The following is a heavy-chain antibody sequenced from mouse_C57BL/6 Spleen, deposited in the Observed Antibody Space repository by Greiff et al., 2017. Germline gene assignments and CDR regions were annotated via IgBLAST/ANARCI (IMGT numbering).Heavy chain of an antibody. CDR1: GYTFTSYW. Sequence: QVQLQQPGTELVKPGASVKLSCKASGYTFTSYWMHWVKQRPGQGLEWIGNINPSNGGTNYNERFKSKATLTVDKSSSTAYMQLSSQASEDSAVYYCARSAAQATWAYWGQGTLVTVSA. D-gene: IGHD3-2*02. V-gene: IGHV1-53*01. CDR3: ARSAAQATWAY. CDR2: INPSNGGT. J-gene: IGHJ3*01.